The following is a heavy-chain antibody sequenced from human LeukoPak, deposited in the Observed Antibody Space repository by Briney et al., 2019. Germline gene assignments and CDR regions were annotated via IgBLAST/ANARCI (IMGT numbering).Heavy chain of an antibody. V-gene: IGHV3-7*01. CDR1: GFTFSSYW. CDR2: IKQDGSEK. J-gene: IGHJ4*02. Sequence: GGSLRLSCAASGFTFSSYWMSWVRQAPGKGLEWVANIKQDGSEKYYVDSVKGRFTISRDNAKDSLYLQMNSLRAEDTAVYYCARGAGYCTNGVCLNYFDYWGQGTLVTVSS. D-gene: IGHD2-8*01. CDR3: ARGAGYCTNGVCLNYFDY.